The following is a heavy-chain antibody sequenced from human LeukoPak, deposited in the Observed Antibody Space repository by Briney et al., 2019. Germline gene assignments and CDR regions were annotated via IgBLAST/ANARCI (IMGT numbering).Heavy chain of an antibody. D-gene: IGHD5-12*01. CDR1: GGSISSYY. V-gene: IGHV4-59*01. J-gene: IGHJ6*03. CDR2: IYYSGST. Sequence: SETLSLTCTVSGGSISSYYWSWIRQPPGKGLEWIGCIYYSGSTNYNPSLKSRVTISVDTSKNQFSLKLSSVTAADTAVYYCARVRSGYDYRRLGHGGYYYYYMDVWGKGTTVTVSS. CDR3: ARVRSGYDYRRLGHGGYYYYYMDV.